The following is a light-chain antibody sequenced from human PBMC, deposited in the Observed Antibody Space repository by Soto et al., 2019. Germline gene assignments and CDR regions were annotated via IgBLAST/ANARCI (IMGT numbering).Light chain of an antibody. V-gene: IGLV2-23*01. J-gene: IGLJ2*01. Sequence: QSALTQPASVSGSPGQSITVSCTGTTSGVGRYNLVSWYQHHPGKAPKLMIYEGTERPSGVSNRFSGSKSGNTASLTISGLQAEDEADYYCCSYAGSSTVVFGGGTKLTVL. CDR1: TSGVGRYNL. CDR3: CSYAGSSTVV. CDR2: EGT.